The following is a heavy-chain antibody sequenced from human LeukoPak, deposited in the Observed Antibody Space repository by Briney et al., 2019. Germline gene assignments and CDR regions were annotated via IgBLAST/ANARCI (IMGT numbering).Heavy chain of an antibody. CDR2: IVVGSGNT. V-gene: IGHV1-58*01. CDR1: GFTFTSSA. Sequence: SVKVSCKASGFTFTSSAVQWVRQARGQRLEWIGWIVVGSGNTNYAQKFQGRVTITRDMSTSTAYMELSSLRSEDTAVYYCAAGKRGVYYYMDVWGKGTTVTVSS. J-gene: IGHJ6*03. D-gene: IGHD3-10*01. CDR3: AAGKRGVYYYMDV.